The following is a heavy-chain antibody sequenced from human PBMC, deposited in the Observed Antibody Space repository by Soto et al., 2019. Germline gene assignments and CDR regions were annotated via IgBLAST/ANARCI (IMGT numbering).Heavy chain of an antibody. CDR3: AVSLRAGAFDI. J-gene: IGHJ3*02. CDR2: MNPNSGNS. V-gene: IGHV1-8*01. CDR1: GYTFTSYD. Sequence: ASVKVSCKASGYTFTSYDINWVRQATGQGLEWMGWMNPNSGNSGYVQNFQGRVTMTRSTSMSTAYMELSSLRSEDTAVYYCAVSLRAGAFDIWGQGTMVTVSS. D-gene: IGHD4-17*01.